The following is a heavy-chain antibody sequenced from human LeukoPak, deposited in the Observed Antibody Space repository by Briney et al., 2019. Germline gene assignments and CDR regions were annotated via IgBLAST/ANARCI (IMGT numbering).Heavy chain of an antibody. CDR2: ISAYNGNT. CDR3: ARDGIAAAGTGGFDY. V-gene: IGHV1-18*01. J-gene: IGHJ4*02. Sequence: ASGKVSCKASGYTFTSYGISWVRQAPGQGLEWMGWISAYNGNTNYAQKLQGRVTMTTDTSTSTAYMELRSLRSDDAAVYYCARDGIAAAGTGGFDYWGQGTLVTVSS. CDR1: GYTFTSYG. D-gene: IGHD6-13*01.